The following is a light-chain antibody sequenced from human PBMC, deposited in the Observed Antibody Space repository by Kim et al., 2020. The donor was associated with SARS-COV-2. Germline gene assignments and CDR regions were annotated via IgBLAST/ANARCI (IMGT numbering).Light chain of an antibody. V-gene: IGLV3-9*01. CDR1: NIGNEH. CDR3: QVWDSSTAWV. Sequence: VALVQTARITCGETNIGNEHVHWYQQKPGQAHMLVIYRDSNRPSGIPERFSGSNSQNTATLTISRAQAGDEADYYCQVWDSSTAWVFGGGTKLTVL. J-gene: IGLJ2*01. CDR2: RDS.